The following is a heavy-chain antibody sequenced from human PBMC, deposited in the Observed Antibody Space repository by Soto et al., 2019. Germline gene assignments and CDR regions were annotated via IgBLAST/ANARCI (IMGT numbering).Heavy chain of an antibody. V-gene: IGHV2-5*02. CDR1: GFSLTTSGVG. CDR3: ANAVGLGGLVDY. D-gene: IGHD3-16*01. J-gene: IGHJ4*02. CDR2: IYGDDDK. Sequence: QITLKESGPALVKPTQTLTLTCSFSGFSLTTSGVGVGWIRQPPGKALEWLALIYGDDDKRYNSSLKSRLTITKDTSKHQVVLTMSNMDPVDTGTYYCANAVGLGGLVDYWGQGTLVTVSS.